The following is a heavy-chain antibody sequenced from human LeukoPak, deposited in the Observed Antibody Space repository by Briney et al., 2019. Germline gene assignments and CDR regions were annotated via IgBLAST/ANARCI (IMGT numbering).Heavy chain of an antibody. J-gene: IGHJ3*02. CDR1: GFTFSSCA. V-gene: IGHV3-30-3*01. CDR2: ISYDGSNK. CDR3: ARLGDYDAFDI. Sequence: PGRSLRLSCAASGFTFSSCAMHWVRQAPGKGLEWVAVISYDGSNKYYADSVKGRFTISRDNSKNTLYLQMNSLRAEDTAVYYCARLGDYDAFDIWGQGTMVTVSS. D-gene: IGHD3-10*01.